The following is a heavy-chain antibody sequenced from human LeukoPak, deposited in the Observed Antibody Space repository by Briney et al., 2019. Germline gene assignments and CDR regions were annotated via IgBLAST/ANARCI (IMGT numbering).Heavy chain of an antibody. CDR2: IYHSGST. J-gene: IGHJ4*02. Sequence: SETLSLTCAVSGGSISSGDYSWSWIRQPPGKGLEWIGYIYHSGSTYYNPSLKSRVTISVDRSKNQFSLKLSSVTAADTAVYYCASSPYYYDSSGYYYVLYYWGQGTLVTVSS. V-gene: IGHV4-30-2*01. CDR1: GGSISSGDYS. D-gene: IGHD3-22*01. CDR3: ASSPYYYDSSGYYYVLYY.